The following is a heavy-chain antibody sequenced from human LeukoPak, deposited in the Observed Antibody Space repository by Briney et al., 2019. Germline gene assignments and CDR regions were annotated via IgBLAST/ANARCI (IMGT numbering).Heavy chain of an antibody. J-gene: IGHJ5*02. V-gene: IGHV1-2*02. D-gene: IGHD3-3*01. CDR2: INPNSGGT. Sequence: GASVKVSCKASGYTFTGYYMHWVRQAPGQGLEWMGWINPNSGGTNYAQKFQGRVTMTRDTSISTAYMELSRLRSDDTAVYYCARSIFGVVIGFDPWGQGTLVTVSS. CDR3: ARSIFGVVIGFDP. CDR1: GYTFTGYY.